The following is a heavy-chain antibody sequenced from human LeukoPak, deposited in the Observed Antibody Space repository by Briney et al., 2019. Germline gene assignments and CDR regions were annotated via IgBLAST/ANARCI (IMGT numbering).Heavy chain of an antibody. V-gene: IGHV1-69*13. CDR1: GGTFSSYA. CDR3: ATFTPYCGGDCPDY. CDR2: IIPIFGTA. D-gene: IGHD2-21*02. J-gene: IGHJ4*02. Sequence: ASVKVSCKASGGTFSSYAISWVRQAPGQGLEWMGGIIPIFGTANYAQKFQGRVTITADESTSTAYMELSSLRSEDTAVYYCATFTPYCGGDCPDYWGQGTLVTVSS.